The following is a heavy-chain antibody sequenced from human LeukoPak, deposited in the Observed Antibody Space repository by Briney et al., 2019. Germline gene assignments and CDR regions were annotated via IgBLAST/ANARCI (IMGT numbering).Heavy chain of an antibody. Sequence: GGSLRLSCAASGFTFSSYAMTWIRQAPGKGLEWVAVISYDGSNKYYADSVKGRFTISRDNSKNTLYLQMNSLRAEDTAVYYCVSLNIIVGATPMNYFDYWGQGTLVTVSS. CDR3: VSLNIIVGATPMNYFDY. J-gene: IGHJ4*02. D-gene: IGHD1-26*01. V-gene: IGHV3-30-3*01. CDR1: GFTFSSYA. CDR2: ISYDGSNK.